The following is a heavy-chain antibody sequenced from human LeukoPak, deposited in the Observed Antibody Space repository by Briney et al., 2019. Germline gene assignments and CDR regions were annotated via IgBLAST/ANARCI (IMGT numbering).Heavy chain of an antibody. J-gene: IGHJ4*02. CDR3: ARTGYDSSGYYGADVDY. V-gene: IGHV1-18*01. D-gene: IGHD3-22*01. Sequence: GASVNVSCKPSGYTFTSYGISWVRQAPGQGLEWMGWIIAYNGNTNYAQKLQARVTMTTDTSTSTAYMEPRSLRSDDTAVYNCARTGYDSSGYYGADVDYWGQGTLVTVSS. CDR2: IIAYNGNT. CDR1: GYTFTSYG.